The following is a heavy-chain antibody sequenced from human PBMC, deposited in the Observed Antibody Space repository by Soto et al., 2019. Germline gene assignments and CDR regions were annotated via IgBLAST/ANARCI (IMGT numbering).Heavy chain of an antibody. J-gene: IGHJ4*02. Sequence: PGGSLRLSCVPSGFTFSTYSMHWVRQAPGKGLEWVAIISYDGTNKYYADSVKGRFTISRDNSKNTLYLQMNSLRVEDTALYYCAKDRGRYCSGGTCYPFDSWGQGALVTVSS. CDR1: GFTFSTYS. D-gene: IGHD2-15*01. CDR3: AKDRGRYCSGGTCYPFDS. CDR2: ISYDGTNK. V-gene: IGHV3-30*04.